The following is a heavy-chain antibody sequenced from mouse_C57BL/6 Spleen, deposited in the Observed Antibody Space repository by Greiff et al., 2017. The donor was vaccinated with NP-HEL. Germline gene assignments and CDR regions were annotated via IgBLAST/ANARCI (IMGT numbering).Heavy chain of an antibody. J-gene: IGHJ3*01. D-gene: IGHD2-2*01. V-gene: IGHV14-1*01. CDR2: IDPEDGDT. CDR1: GFNIKDYY. Sequence: EVMLVESGAELVRPGASVKLSCTASGFNIKDYYMHWVKQRPEQGLEWIGRIDPEDGDTEYAPKFQGKATMTADTSSNTAYLQLSSLTSEDTAVYYCTTPRSTMVTTGFAYWGQGTLVTVSA. CDR3: TTPRSTMVTTGFAY.